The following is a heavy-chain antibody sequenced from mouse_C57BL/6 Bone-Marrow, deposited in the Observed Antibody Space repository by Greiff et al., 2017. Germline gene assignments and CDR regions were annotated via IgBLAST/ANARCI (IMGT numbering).Heavy chain of an antibody. D-gene: IGHD2-3*01. CDR1: GYTFTSYG. CDR3: ARGGWLLDWFAY. V-gene: IGHV1-81*01. J-gene: IGHJ3*01. Sequence: VKLMESGAELARPGASVKLSCKASGYTFTSYGISWVKQRTGQGLEWIGEIYPRSGNTYYNEKFKGKATLTADKSSSTAYMELRSLTSEDSAVYFCARGGWLLDWFAYWGQGTLVTVSA. CDR2: IYPRSGNT.